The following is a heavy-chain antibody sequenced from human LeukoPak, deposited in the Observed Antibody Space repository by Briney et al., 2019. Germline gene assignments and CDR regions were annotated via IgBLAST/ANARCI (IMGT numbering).Heavy chain of an antibody. Sequence: GGSLRLSCAASGFTFSSYAMSWVRQAPGKGLEWVSGFSGSGGSTYYADSVKGRFTISRDNAKNSLYLQMNSLRAEDTAVYYCAREDCSSTSCSSSFDYWGQGTLVTVSS. CDR3: AREDCSSTSCSSSFDY. CDR2: FSGSGGST. V-gene: IGHV3-23*01. D-gene: IGHD2-2*01. J-gene: IGHJ4*02. CDR1: GFTFSSYA.